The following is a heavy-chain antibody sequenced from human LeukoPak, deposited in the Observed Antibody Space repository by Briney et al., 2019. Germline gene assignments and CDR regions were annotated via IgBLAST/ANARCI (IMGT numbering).Heavy chain of an antibody. D-gene: IGHD2/OR15-2a*01. J-gene: IGHJ4*02. CDR3: VTFYETY. V-gene: IGHV3-7*01. Sequence: PGGSLRLSCAASGFIFSDYWMSWVRQAPGKGLEWVANIKEDGSEKYYVDSVKGRFTISRDNAKNSLYLQMNRLRAEDTAVYYCVTFYETYWGRGTLVTVSS. CDR2: IKEDGSEK. CDR1: GFIFSDYW.